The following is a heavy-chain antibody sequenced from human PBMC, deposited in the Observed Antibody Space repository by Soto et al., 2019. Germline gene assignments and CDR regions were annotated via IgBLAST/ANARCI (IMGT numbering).Heavy chain of an antibody. CDR2: INHSGST. CDR3: ARGWEALGSFYYYMDV. CDR1: GGSLTGYY. V-gene: IGHV4-34*01. J-gene: IGHJ6*03. Sequence: SETLSLTCAVYGGSLTGYYWSWIRQPPGKGLEWIGEINHSGSTNYNPSLKSRVTISIDTSKNQFSLKLTSVTAADTAVYYCARGWEALGSFYYYMDVWGKGTTVTVSS. D-gene: IGHD3-10*01.